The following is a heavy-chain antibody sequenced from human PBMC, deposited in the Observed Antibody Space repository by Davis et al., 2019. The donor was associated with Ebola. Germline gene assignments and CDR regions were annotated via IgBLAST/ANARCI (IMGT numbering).Heavy chain of an antibody. J-gene: IGHJ5*02. CDR2: IIPILGIA. Sequence: SVKVSCKASGGTFSSYAISWVRQAPGQGLEWMGRIIPILGIANYAQKFQGRVTITADKSTSTAYLELSRLRSEDTAVYYCARDKGVQAQRSGAGLFDPWGQGTLVTVSS. CDR1: GGTFSSYA. D-gene: IGHD2-2*01. CDR3: ARDKGVQAQRSGAGLFDP. V-gene: IGHV1-69*04.